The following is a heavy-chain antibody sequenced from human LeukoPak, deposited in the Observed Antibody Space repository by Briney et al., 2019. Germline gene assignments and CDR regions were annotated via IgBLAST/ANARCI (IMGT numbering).Heavy chain of an antibody. D-gene: IGHD2-2*01. V-gene: IGHV3-11*01. Sequence: GRTLRLSCAASGFTFSDYYMSWISQAPGKGLEWVSYISSSGSTIYYADSVKGRFTISRDNAKHSLYLQMNSLRAEDTAVYYCARVGYCSSASCFYFDYWGQGALGTVSS. CDR3: ARVGYCSSASCFYFDY. CDR1: GFTFSDYY. CDR2: ISSSGSTI. J-gene: IGHJ4*02.